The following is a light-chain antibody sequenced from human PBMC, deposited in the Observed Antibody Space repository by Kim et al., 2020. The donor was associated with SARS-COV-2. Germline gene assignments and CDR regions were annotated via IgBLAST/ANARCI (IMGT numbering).Light chain of an antibody. CDR1: QGISSC. CDR2: AAS. J-gene: IGKJ3*01. Sequence: ASVGDRVTMTCRASQGISSCLAWYQQKPGKAPKLLIYAASSLQSGVPSRFSGSGSGTDFTLTISRLQPEDFATYYCKQANSFPFTFGPGTKVDIK. V-gene: IGKV1-12*01. CDR3: KQANSFPFT.